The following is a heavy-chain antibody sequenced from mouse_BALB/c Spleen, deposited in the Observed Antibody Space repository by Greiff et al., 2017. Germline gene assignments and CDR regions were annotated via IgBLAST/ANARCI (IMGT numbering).Heavy chain of an antibody. V-gene: IGHV14-3*02. J-gene: IGHJ2*01. CDR1: GFNIKDTY. CDR3: ARRSYYYGSSPDYFDY. CDR2: IDPANGNT. D-gene: IGHD1-1*01. Sequence: VQLKESGAELVKPGASVKLSCTASGFNIKDTYMHWVKQRPEQGLEWIGRIDPANGNTKYDPKFQGKATITADTSSNTAYLQLSSLTSEDTAVYYCARRSYYYGSSPDYFDYWGQGTTLTVSS.